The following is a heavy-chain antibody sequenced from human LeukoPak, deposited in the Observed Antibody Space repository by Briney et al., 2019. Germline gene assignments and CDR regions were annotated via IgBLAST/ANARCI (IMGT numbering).Heavy chain of an antibody. V-gene: IGHV1-69*13. J-gene: IGHJ4*02. D-gene: IGHD6-6*01. CDR2: IIPIFGTA. CDR1: GGTFSSYA. Sequence: ASVKVSCKASGGTFSSYAISWVRQAPGQGLEWMGGIIPIFGTANYAQKFQGRVTITADESTSTAYMELSRLTSDDTAVYYCARQVFSSYVFDYWGQGALVTVSS. CDR3: ARQVFSSYVFDY.